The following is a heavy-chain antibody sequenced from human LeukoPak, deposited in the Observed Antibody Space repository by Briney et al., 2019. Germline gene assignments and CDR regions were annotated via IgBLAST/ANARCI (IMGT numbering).Heavy chain of an antibody. CDR2: IYTSGNT. V-gene: IGHV4-4*07. CDR3: ARDLGGYNYGYSFDF. J-gene: IGHJ4*02. Sequence: PSETLSLPCTVSGGSTSGYYWNWIRQPAGKGLEWIGRIYTSGNTNCNPSLKSRVTMSVDTSKNQFFLKLFSVTAADTAVYYCARDLGGYNYGYSFDFWGQGTLVTVSS. D-gene: IGHD5-18*01. CDR1: GGSTSGYY.